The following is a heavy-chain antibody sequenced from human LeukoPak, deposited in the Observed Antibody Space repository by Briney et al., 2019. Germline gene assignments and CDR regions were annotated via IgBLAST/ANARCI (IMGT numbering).Heavy chain of an antibody. V-gene: IGHV6-1*01. CDR3: ARALYGSGVPYGVDV. CDR2: TYYRSKWYN. D-gene: IGHD3-10*01. Sequence: SQTLSLTCAISGDSVSSNSAAWTWIRQSPSRGPEWLGRTYYRSKWYNDYALSVKSRISINPDTSKNQFSLQMNSVTPEDTAVYYCARALYGSGVPYGVDVWGQGTTVTVSS. CDR1: GDSVSSNSAA. J-gene: IGHJ6*02.